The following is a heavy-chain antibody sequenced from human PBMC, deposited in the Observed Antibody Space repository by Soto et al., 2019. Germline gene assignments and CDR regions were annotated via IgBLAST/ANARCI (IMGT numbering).Heavy chain of an antibody. CDR2: IWYDGSNK. CDR1: GFTFSSYG. CDR3: ARGGSYYDILTGYSGSYFDY. V-gene: IGHV3-33*01. D-gene: IGHD3-9*01. Sequence: QVQLVESGGGVVQPGRSLRLSCAAPGFTFSSYGMHWVRQAPGKGLEWVAVIWYDGSNKYYADSVKGRFTISRDNSKNTLYLQMNSRRAEDTAVYYCARGGSYYDILTGYSGSYFDYWGQGTLVTVSS. J-gene: IGHJ4*02.